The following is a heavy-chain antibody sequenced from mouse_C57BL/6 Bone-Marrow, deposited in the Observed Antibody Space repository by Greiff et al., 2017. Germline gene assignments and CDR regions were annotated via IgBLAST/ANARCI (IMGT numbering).Heavy chain of an antibody. D-gene: IGHD1-1*01. Sequence: EVHLVESGEGLVKPGGSLKLSCAASGFTFSSYAMSWVRQTPEKRLEWVAYISSGGDYIYYADTVKGRFTISRDNARNTLYLHMSSLKSEDTAMXYCTRDRDYYSSSNFDYWGQGTTLTVSS. CDR2: ISSGGDYI. CDR3: TRDRDYYSSSNFDY. V-gene: IGHV5-9-1*02. J-gene: IGHJ2*01. CDR1: GFTFSSYA.